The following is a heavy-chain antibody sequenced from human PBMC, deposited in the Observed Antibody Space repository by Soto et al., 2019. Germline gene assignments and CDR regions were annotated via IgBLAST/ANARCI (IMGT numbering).Heavy chain of an antibody. V-gene: IGHV3-21*01. CDR3: ARAHEVAWFDS. D-gene: IGHD2-15*01. CDR2: ITNRGTHT. Sequence: EVQLVESGGGLVKPGESLRLSCAASGFSFSSYTMNWVRQAPGKGLQWVSSITNRGTHTYSADSVKGRFTLSRDNDKNSLYLQLNNLRAEDTAIYFCARAHEVAWFDSWGLGTLVTVTS. CDR1: GFSFSSYT. J-gene: IGHJ5*01.